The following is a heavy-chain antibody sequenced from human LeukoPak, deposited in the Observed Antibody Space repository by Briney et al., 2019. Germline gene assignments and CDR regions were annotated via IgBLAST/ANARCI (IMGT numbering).Heavy chain of an antibody. D-gene: IGHD3-9*01. Sequence: PGGSLRLSCAASGFTFSNSAMNWVRQVPGKGLEWVSSIDYDSSHIYYAASVRGRFTISRDNARNSVYLQMNSLRVEDTAVYYCARDPLRYLRVGHYDYWGQEPWSPSPQ. CDR1: GFTFSNSA. V-gene: IGHV3-21*01. CDR2: IDYDSSHI. CDR3: ARDPLRYLRVGHYDY. J-gene: IGHJ4*01.